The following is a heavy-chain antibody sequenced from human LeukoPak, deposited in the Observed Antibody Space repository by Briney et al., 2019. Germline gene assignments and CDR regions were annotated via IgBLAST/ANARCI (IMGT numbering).Heavy chain of an antibody. J-gene: IGHJ4*02. CDR2: ISYDGTNK. CDR3: ARVSAGGAWDY. V-gene: IGHV3-30-3*01. CDR1: VFTFSSYA. D-gene: IGHD3-10*01. Sequence: PGRSLRLSCAASVFTFSSYAMHWVRQAPGEGLEWVAIISYDGTNKYYADSVKGRFTISRDNSQDTLYLQMNSLRAEDTAVYYCARVSAGGAWDYWGQGTLVTVSS.